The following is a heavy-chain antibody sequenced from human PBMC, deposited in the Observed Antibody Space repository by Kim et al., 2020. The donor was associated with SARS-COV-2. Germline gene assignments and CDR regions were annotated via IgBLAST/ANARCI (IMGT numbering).Heavy chain of an antibody. D-gene: IGHD1-26*01. V-gene: IGHV4-39*01. CDR2: GTT. J-gene: IGHJ4*02. CDR3: ARRVGATHY. Sequence: GTTEHNTSLQSRVTISVDTSKNQFSLKLSSVTAADTAVYYCARRVGATHYWGQGTLVTVSS.